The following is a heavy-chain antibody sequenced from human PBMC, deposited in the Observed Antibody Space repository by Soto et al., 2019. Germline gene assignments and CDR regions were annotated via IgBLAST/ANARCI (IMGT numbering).Heavy chain of an antibody. V-gene: IGHV3-48*03. Sequence: GGSLRLSCAASGFTFSSYEMNWVRQAPGKGLEWVSYISSSGSTIYYADSVKGRFTISRDNAKNSLYLQMNSLRAEDTAVYYCARDLRSYDFWSGYTTWGQGTLVTV. CDR3: ARDLRSYDFWSGYTT. J-gene: IGHJ5*02. D-gene: IGHD3-3*01. CDR1: GFTFSSYE. CDR2: ISSSGSTI.